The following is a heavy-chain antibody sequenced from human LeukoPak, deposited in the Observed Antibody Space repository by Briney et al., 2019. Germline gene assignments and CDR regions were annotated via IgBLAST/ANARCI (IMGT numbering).Heavy chain of an antibody. CDR1: GYSISSGYY. J-gene: IGHJ4*02. V-gene: IGHV4-38-2*01. CDR2: IYHSGST. CDR3: ARSDMVSYYFDY. D-gene: IGHD3-10*01. Sequence: SETLSLTCAVSGYSISSGYYWGWSRQPPGKGLEWIGSIYHSGSTLYNPSLKSRVTISVDTSKNQFSLKLSSVTAADTAVYSGARSDMVSYYFDYWGQGTLVTVSS.